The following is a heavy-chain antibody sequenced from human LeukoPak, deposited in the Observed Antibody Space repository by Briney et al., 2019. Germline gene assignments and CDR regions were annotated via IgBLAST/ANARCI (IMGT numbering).Heavy chain of an antibody. CDR2: MSYDGSKK. D-gene: IGHD5-18*01. Sequence: PGRSLRLSCAASGFTFSNYAMHWVRQAPGKGLEWVAVMSYDGSKKYYADSVKGRFTISRDNSKSTLYLQMNSLRAEDTAVYYCARGNGGYSYGPPNFDYWGQGTLVTVSS. CDR3: ARGNGGYSYGPPNFDY. CDR1: GFTFSNYA. V-gene: IGHV3-30-3*01. J-gene: IGHJ4*02.